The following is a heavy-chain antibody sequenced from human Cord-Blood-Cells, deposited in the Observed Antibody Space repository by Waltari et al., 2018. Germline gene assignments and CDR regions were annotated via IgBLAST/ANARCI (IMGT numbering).Heavy chain of an antibody. D-gene: IGHD6-19*01. CDR3: ARRYSSGWYGY. V-gene: IGHV4-34*01. CDR1: GGSFSGYY. CDR2: SNHSGST. J-gene: IGHJ4*02. Sequence: QVQLQQWGAGLLKPSETLSLTCAVYGGSFSGYYWSWIRQPPGKGWEWIGESNHSGSTNYSPSLKSRVTIAVDTSQTQSSRKLSSVTAADTAVYYCARRYSSGWYGYWGQGTLVTVSS.